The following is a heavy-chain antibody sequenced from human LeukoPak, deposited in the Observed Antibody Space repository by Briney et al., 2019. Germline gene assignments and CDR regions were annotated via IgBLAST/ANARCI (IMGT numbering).Heavy chain of an antibody. CDR2: ISYDGSNK. Sequence: GGSLRLSCAASGFTFSSYAMHWVRQAPGKGLEWVAVISYDGSNKYYADSVKGRFTISRDNSKNTLYLQMNSLRAEDTAVYYYAREYQGHWDYWGQGTLVTVSS. CDR3: AREYQGHWDY. D-gene: IGHD1-1*01. V-gene: IGHV3-30*04. J-gene: IGHJ4*02. CDR1: GFTFSSYA.